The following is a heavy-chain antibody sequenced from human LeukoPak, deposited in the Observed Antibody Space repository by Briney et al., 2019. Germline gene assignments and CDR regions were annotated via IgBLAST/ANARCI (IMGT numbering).Heavy chain of an antibody. CDR2: VSYDGSNK. CDR3: AKISRYCSGGSCYSYYYYYGMDV. CDR1: GFTFSIYG. Sequence: AGGSLRLSCAASGFTFSIYGIHWVRQAPGKGLEWVAVVSYDGSNKYYADSVKGRFTISRDNSKNTLYLQMNSLRAEDTAVYYCAKISRYCSGGSCYSYYYYYGMDVWGQGTTVTVSS. D-gene: IGHD2-15*01. V-gene: IGHV3-30*18. J-gene: IGHJ6*02.